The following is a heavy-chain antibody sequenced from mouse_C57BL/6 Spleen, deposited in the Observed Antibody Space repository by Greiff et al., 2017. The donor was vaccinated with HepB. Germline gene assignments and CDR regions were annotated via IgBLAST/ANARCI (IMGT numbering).Heavy chain of an antibody. Sequence: QVTLKESGPGILQPSQTLSLTCSFSGFSLSTFGMGVGWIRQPSGKGLEWLAHIWWDDDKYYNPALKSRLTISKDTSKNQVFLKIANVDTADTATYYCARIDYYYGSSYYYAMDYWGQGTSVTVSS. D-gene: IGHD1-1*01. CDR1: GFSLSTFGMG. J-gene: IGHJ4*01. V-gene: IGHV8-8*01. CDR3: ARIDYYYGSSYYYAMDY. CDR2: IWWDDDK.